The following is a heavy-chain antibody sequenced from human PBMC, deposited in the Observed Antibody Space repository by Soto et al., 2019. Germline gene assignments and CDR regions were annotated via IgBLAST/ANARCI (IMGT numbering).Heavy chain of an antibody. D-gene: IGHD2-21*02. Sequence: QVQLQESGPGLVKPSQTLSLTCTVSGGSISSGDYYWSWVRQHPGKGLEWIGYRSYSGSTYYNPSLKSRVTIVVDTSRNQFSLRLSSVTAADTAVYYCAREAGLAYCGGDCLYNWFDPWGQGTLVTVSS. V-gene: IGHV4-31*03. CDR2: RSYSGST. CDR1: GGSISSGDYY. J-gene: IGHJ5*02. CDR3: AREAGLAYCGGDCLYNWFDP.